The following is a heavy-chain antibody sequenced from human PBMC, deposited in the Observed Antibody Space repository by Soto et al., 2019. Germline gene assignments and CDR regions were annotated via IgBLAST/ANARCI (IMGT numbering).Heavy chain of an antibody. CDR3: ARAGGPVWNDVGGMDV. CDR1: GASISSDGYY. D-gene: IGHD1-1*01. CDR2: IYYSGST. J-gene: IGHJ6*02. V-gene: IGHV4-31*03. Sequence: SETLSLTCSVSGASISSDGYYWSWIRQRPGKGLEWIGYIYYSGSTYYNPSLKSRVTTSVDTSKNQFCLMLNSVTAADTAVYYCARAGGPVWNDVGGMDVWGQGTTV.